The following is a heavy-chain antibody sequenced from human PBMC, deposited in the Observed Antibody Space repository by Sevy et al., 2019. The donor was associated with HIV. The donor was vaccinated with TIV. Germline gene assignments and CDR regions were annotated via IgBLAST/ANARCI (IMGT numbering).Heavy chain of an antibody. V-gene: IGHV4-4*07. CDR2: VYSSGST. CDR3: ARELERLPFYI. Sequence: SETLSLTCSVSGGSINYYYWSWIRQPAGKGLEWIGRVYSSGSTNYNPSLKSRVTMSVDTSKKQFSLKLSSVTAADTAIYYCARELERLPFYIWGQGTKVTVSS. D-gene: IGHD1-1*01. J-gene: IGHJ3*02. CDR1: GGSINYYY.